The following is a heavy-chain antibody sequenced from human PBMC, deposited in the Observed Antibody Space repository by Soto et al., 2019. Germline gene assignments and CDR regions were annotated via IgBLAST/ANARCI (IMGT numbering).Heavy chain of an antibody. V-gene: IGHV3-7*01. CDR2: IKKDGSEK. CDR3: ARVRYPGYYYYYMDV. J-gene: IGHJ6*03. Sequence: EVQLVESGGGLVQPGGSLRLSCAASGFTFSSYWMSWVRQAPGKGLEWVANIKKDGSEKYYVDSVKGRFTISRDNAKNSLYLQMNSLRAEDTAVYYCARVRYPGYYYYYMDVWGKGTTVTVSS. D-gene: IGHD1-26*01. CDR1: GFTFSSYW.